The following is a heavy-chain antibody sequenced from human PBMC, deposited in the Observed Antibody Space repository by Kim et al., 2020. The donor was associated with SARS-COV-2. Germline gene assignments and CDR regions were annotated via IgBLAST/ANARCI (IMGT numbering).Heavy chain of an antibody. V-gene: IGHV3-53*01. CDR1: GFTVSSNY. CDR2: IYSGGST. CDR3: ASHDCSGGSCPDAFDI. J-gene: IGHJ3*02. D-gene: IGHD2-15*01. Sequence: GGSLRLSCAASGFTVSSNYITWVRQAPGKGLEWVSLIYSGGSTYYADSVKGRFTISRDNSKDTLYLQMNSLRAEDTAVYYCASHDCSGGSCPDAFDIWG.